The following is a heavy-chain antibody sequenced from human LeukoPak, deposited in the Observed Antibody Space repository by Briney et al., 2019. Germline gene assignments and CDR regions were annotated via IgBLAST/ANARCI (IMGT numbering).Heavy chain of an antibody. CDR1: GVTVSNNF. D-gene: IGHD2/OR15-2a*01. CDR2: IYGGGST. J-gene: IGHJ3*02. V-gene: IGHV3-53*01. CDR3: ARDRRLLSGAFDI. Sequence: GGSLRLSCAASGVTVSNNFMSWVRQAPGKGLEWVSVIYGGGSTYYADSVKGRFTISRDTSKNTLYLQMNSLRAEDTAVYYCARDRRLLSGAFDIWGQGTMVTVSS.